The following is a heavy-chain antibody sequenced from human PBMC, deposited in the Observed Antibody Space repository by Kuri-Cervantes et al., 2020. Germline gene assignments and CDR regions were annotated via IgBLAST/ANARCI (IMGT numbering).Heavy chain of an antibody. CDR1: GGSFGDDS. J-gene: IGHJ4*02. D-gene: IGHD3-3*01. CDR2: INHSGST. V-gene: IGHV4-34*01. CDR3: ARGTLRFLEWLIGDGEYYFDY. Sequence: SETLSLTCTVYGGSFGDDSYIWTRQPPGKGLEWIGEINHSGSTNYNPSLKSRVTISVDTSKNQFSLKLSSVTAADTAVYYCARGTLRFLEWLIGDGEYYFDYWGQGTLVTVSS.